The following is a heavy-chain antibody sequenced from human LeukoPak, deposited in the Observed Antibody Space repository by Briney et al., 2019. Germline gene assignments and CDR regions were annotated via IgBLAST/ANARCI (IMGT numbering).Heavy chain of an antibody. V-gene: IGHV4-30-2*03. J-gene: IGHJ2*01. CDR1: GGSISSGGYY. CDR2: IYYSGST. Sequence: PSQTLSLTCTVSGGSISSGGYYWSWIRQHPGKGLEWIGSIYYSGSTYYNPSLKSRVTISVDTSKNQFSLKLSSVTAADTAVYYCASPPQSATYYYDSSGYYRYWYFDLWGRGTLVTVSS. CDR3: ASPPQSATYYYDSSGYYRYWYFDL. D-gene: IGHD3-22*01.